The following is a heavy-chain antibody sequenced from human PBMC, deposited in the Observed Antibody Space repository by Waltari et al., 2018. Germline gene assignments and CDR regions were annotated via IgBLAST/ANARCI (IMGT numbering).Heavy chain of an antibody. CDR2: ISGRGGNT. CDR3: AKDPAGTYYFEY. V-gene: IGHV3-23*01. D-gene: IGHD6-19*01. J-gene: IGHJ4*02. CDR1: EFTFSSYA. Sequence: EVQLLESGGGLVQPGGSLRLSCAASEFTFSSYAMNWVRQAPGKGWCWVSTISGRGGNTYYADSVKGRFTISRDNSKNTLYLQMNSLRAEDTAVYYCAKDPAGTYYFEYWGQGTLVTVSS.